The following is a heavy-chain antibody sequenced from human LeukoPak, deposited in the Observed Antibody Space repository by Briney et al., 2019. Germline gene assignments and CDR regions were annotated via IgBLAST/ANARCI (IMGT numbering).Heavy chain of an antibody. CDR2: ISSNGGST. D-gene: IGHD3-10*01. CDR1: GFIFSSYA. CDR3: VKNSAYYYGSGSYSNY. Sequence: GGSLRLSCPVSGFIFSSYAMHWVRQAPGKGLGYVSAISSNGGSTYYADSVTGRFTISRDNSKNTLSLKMSSLRVEDPAVYYCVKNSAYYYGSGSYSNYWGQGNLVTVSS. J-gene: IGHJ4*02. V-gene: IGHV3-64D*06.